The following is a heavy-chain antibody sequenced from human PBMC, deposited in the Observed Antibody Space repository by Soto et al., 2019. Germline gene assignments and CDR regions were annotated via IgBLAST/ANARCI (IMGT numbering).Heavy chain of an antibody. D-gene: IGHD2-2*01. J-gene: IGHJ5*02. Sequence: SVKVSCKASGGTFSSYAISCVRQAPGQGLEWMGGIIPIFGTANYAQKFQGRVTITADESTSTAYMELSSLRSEDTAVYYCARGRDCSSTSCYPGHYNWFDPWGQGTLVTVSS. CDR1: GGTFSSYA. V-gene: IGHV1-69*13. CDR3: ARGRDCSSTSCYPGHYNWFDP. CDR2: IIPIFGTA.